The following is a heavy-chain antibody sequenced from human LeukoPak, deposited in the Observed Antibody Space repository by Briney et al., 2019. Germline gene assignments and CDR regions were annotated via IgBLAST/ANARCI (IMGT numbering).Heavy chain of an antibody. CDR2: IGIDSGNT. CDR3: ARDHNYAFDN. V-gene: IGHV3-48*01. Sequence: PGGSLRLSCTASGFPFIEYSMNWVRQAPGKGLEWISYIGIDSGNTKYAHSVRGRFTISADKAKNSLYLQMNSLRVEDTAVYYCARDHNYAFDNWGQGTLVSVAS. J-gene: IGHJ4*02. D-gene: IGHD1-1*01. CDR1: GFPFIEYS.